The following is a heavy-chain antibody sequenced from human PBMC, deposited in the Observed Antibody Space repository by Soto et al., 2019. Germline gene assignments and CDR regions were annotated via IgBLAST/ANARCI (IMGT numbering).Heavy chain of an antibody. CDR1: GGSLRDYF. Sequence: SETVSLTCGVHGGSLRDYFWSWIRQPPGKGLEWVGEIFHSGTTNYNPSLESRVTISLDTPQNQFSMTLTSVTAADTAVYYCARGWQKDKHFGDYFDSWGQGALVTVSS. V-gene: IGHV4-34*01. CDR3: ARGWQKDKHFGDYFDS. J-gene: IGHJ4*02. CDR2: IFHSGTT. D-gene: IGHD4-17*01.